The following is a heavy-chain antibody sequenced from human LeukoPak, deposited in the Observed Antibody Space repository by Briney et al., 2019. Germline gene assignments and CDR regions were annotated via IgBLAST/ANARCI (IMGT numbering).Heavy chain of an antibody. CDR1: GGSISSYY. Sequence: SETLSLTCTVSGGSISSYYWNWIRQPPGKGPEWIGYIYYSGSTNYNPSLKSRVTISVDTSKNQFSLKLSSVTAADTAVYYCASGSYSYYYMDVWGKGTTVTVSS. CDR2: IYYSGST. CDR3: ASGSYSYYYMDV. J-gene: IGHJ6*03. V-gene: IGHV4-59*01.